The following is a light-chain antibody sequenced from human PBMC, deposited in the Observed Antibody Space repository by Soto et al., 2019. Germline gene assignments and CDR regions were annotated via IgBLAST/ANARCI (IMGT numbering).Light chain of an antibody. Sequence: EVVVTQSASTLSASPGERATLSWGASQSVSEYLAWYQQKPGQAPRILIYGASTRATGIPARFSGSWYGTDFTLTISRLETEDFAVYYCQQYGSLSWTFGRGTKVDIK. J-gene: IGKJ1*01. CDR2: GAS. V-gene: IGKV3-15*01. CDR3: QQYGSLSWT. CDR1: QSVSEY.